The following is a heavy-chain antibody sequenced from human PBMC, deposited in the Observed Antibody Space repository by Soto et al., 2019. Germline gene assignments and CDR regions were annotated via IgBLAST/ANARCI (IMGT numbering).Heavy chain of an antibody. V-gene: IGHV4-31*03. J-gene: IGHJ4*02. Sequence: QVQLQESGPGLVKPSQTLSLTCTVSGGSISSGGYYWSWIRQHPGKGLEWIGYIYYSGSTYYNPSLKSRVTISVDSSKTRFSLKLSSVTAADTAVYYCASDISAMVHIDYWGQGTLVTVSS. D-gene: IGHD5-18*01. CDR3: ASDISAMVHIDY. CDR1: GGSISSGGYY. CDR2: IYYSGST.